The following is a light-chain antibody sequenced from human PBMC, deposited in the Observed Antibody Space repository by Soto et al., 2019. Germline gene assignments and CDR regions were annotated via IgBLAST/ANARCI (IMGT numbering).Light chain of an antibody. CDR3: MQPLQSWT. Sequence: DVVMTQSPLSLPVTLGQPASISCRSSQSLVYSDGNTYLNWFQQRPGQSPRRLIYKVSIRDSGVPDRFSGSGSGTDFTLKISRVEAEDVGVYYCMQPLQSWTFGQGTKVDIK. CDR1: QSLVYSDGNTY. V-gene: IGKV2-30*01. CDR2: KVS. J-gene: IGKJ1*01.